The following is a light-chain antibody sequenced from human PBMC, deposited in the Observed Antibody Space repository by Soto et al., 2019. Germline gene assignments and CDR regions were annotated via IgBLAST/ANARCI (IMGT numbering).Light chain of an antibody. V-gene: IGLV1-44*01. CDR1: SSNIGSNT. CDR2: SNN. Sequence: QLVLTQPPSASGTPGQRVTISCSGSSSNIGSNTVNWYQQLPGTAPKLLIYSNNQRPSGVPDRFSGSKSGTSASLAISGLQSEDEADYYCAACDDSLNGAYVFGTGTKLTVL. J-gene: IGLJ1*01. CDR3: AACDDSLNGAYV.